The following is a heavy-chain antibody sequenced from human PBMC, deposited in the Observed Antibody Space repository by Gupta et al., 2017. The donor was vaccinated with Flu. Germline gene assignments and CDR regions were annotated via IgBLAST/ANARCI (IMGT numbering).Heavy chain of an antibody. CDR1: GGSISSYY. CDR3: ASTSAAGIESRPDLYGMDV. Sequence: QVQLQASGPGLVKPSETLSLTCTVSGGSISSYYWSWIRQPPGKGLEWIGYIYYSGSTNYNPSLKSRVTISVDTSKNQFSLKLSSVTAADTAVYYCASTSAAGIESRPDLYGMDVWGQGTTVTVSS. CDR2: IYYSGST. D-gene: IGHD6-13*01. J-gene: IGHJ6*02. V-gene: IGHV4-59*01.